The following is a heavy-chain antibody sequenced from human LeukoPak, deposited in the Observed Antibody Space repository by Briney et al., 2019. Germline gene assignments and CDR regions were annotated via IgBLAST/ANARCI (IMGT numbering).Heavy chain of an antibody. CDR3: AKEGLLWFGELYYYYGMDV. V-gene: IGHV3-30*18. CDR2: ISYDGSNK. CDR1: GFTFSSYG. D-gene: IGHD3-10*01. J-gene: IGHJ6*04. Sequence: GGSLRLSCAASGFTFSSYGMHWVRQAPGKGLEWVAVISYDGSNKYYADSLKGRFTISRDNSKNTLYLQMNSLRAEDTAVYYCAKEGLLWFGELYYYYGMDVWGKGTTVTVSS.